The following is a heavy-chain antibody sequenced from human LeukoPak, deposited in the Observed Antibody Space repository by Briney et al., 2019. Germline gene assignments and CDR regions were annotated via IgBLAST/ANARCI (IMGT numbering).Heavy chain of an antibody. D-gene: IGHD2-15*01. J-gene: IGHJ4*02. CDR1: GFTFSNYW. V-gene: IGHV3-7*01. Sequence: GGSLRLSCAASGFTFSNYWVNWLPQAPGKGLVGGANKKESGSEKYHMDSVKGRFTNSRDNAKDSLYLQMNRLRVEDTAVYYCARGWGEKGRCRGGTCNNPEFDYWGQGTLVTVSS. CDR3: ARGWGEKGRCRGGTCNNPEFDY. CDR2: KKESGSEK.